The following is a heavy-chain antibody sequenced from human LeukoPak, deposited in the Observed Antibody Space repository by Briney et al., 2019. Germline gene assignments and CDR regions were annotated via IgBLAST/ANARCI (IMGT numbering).Heavy chain of an antibody. CDR2: ISYDGSNK. V-gene: IGHV3-30-3*01. CDR1: GFTFSSYA. CDR3: ARDQITMIVANGVDAFDI. D-gene: IGHD3-22*01. Sequence: GGSLRLSCAASGFTFSSYAMHWVRQAPGKGLEWVAVISYDGSNKYYADSVKGRFTISGDNSKNTLYLQMNSLRAEDTAVYYCARDQITMIVANGVDAFDIWGQGTMVTVSS. J-gene: IGHJ3*02.